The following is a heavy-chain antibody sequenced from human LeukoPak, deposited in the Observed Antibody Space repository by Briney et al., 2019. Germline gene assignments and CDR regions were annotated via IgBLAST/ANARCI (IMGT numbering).Heavy chain of an antibody. D-gene: IGHD2-2*01. CDR3: ARVGPTSCLDY. V-gene: IGHV4-61*05. J-gene: IGHJ4*02. CDR2: IYYSGST. Sequence: SETLSLTCTVSGGSISSSSYYWGWIRQPPGKGLEWIGYIYYSGSTNYNPSLKSRVTISVDTSKNQFSLKLSSVTAADTAVYYCARVGPTSCLDYWGQGTLVTVSS. CDR1: GGSISSSSYY.